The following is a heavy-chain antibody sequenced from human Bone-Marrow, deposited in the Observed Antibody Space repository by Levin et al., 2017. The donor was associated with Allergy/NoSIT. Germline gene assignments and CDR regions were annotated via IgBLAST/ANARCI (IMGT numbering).Heavy chain of an antibody. D-gene: IGHD3-10*01. Sequence: PGGSLRLSCAASGYTFTTYGMHWVRQAPGKGLEWVAVISYDGNNKYYADSVKGRFTTSRDNSKTTVYLQMNSLRPEDTAVYYCARDGPLYGSGSYSPYYFDYWGQGTLVAVSS. J-gene: IGHJ4*02. CDR2: ISYDGNNK. CDR3: ARDGPLYGSGSYSPYYFDY. V-gene: IGHV3-30*03. CDR1: GYTFTTYG.